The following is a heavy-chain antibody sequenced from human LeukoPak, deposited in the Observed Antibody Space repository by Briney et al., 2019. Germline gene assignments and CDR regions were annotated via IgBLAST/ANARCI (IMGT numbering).Heavy chain of an antibody. D-gene: IGHD6-19*01. CDR1: GVSISSYY. CDR2: ISTSGST. J-gene: IGHJ2*01. Sequence: PSETLSLTCTVSGVSISSYYCSWIRQPPGKGLEWIGYISTSGSTDYSPSLKGRVTISVDRSKNQCSLNLSSVTAADTAVYYCARHGEGSGWYRSYIDLWGRGTLVIVSS. V-gene: IGHV4-4*09. CDR3: ARHGEGSGWYRSYIDL.